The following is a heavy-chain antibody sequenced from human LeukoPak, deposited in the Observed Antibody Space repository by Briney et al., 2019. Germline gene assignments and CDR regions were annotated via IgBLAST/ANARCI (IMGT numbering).Heavy chain of an antibody. Sequence: SETLSLTCTVSGGSISSYYWSWIRQPPGKGLEWIGYIYYSGSTNYNPSLKSRVTISVDTSKNQFSLKLSSVTAADTAVYYCARQRGLYGYGYVQPYYFDYWGQGTLVTVSS. CDR3: ARQRGLYGYGYVQPYYFDY. CDR1: GGSISSYY. V-gene: IGHV4-59*08. D-gene: IGHD5-18*01. J-gene: IGHJ4*02. CDR2: IYYSGST.